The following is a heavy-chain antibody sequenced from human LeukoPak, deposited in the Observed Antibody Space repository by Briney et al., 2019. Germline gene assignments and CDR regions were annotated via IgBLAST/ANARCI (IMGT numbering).Heavy chain of an antibody. CDR3: ARHVETGFEY. CDR2: IDPSDSYT. D-gene: IGHD3-9*01. Sequence: GESLQISCKGSGYSFTGYWIRWVRQMPGKGLEWMGRIDPSDSYTNYSPSFQGHVTISADKSISTAYLQWSSLKASDTAMYYCARHVETGFEYWGQGTLVTVSS. V-gene: IGHV5-10-1*01. CDR1: GYSFTGYW. J-gene: IGHJ4*02.